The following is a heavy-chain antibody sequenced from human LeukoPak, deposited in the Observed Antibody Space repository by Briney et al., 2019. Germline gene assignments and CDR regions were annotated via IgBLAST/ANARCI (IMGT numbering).Heavy chain of an antibody. Sequence: PGGSLRLSCAASGFTFSSYAMSWVRQAPGKGLEWVSAISGSGGSTYYADSVKGRFIISRDNSKNTLYLQMNSLRAEDTAVYYCAKGALQFGYYYYGMDVWGQGTTVTVSS. CDR3: AKGALQFGYYYYGMDV. D-gene: IGHD4-11*01. CDR1: GFTFSSYA. V-gene: IGHV3-23*01. J-gene: IGHJ6*02. CDR2: ISGSGGST.